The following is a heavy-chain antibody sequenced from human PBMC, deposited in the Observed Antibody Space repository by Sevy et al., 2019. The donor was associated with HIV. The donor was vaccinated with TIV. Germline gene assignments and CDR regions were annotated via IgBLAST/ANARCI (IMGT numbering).Heavy chain of an antibody. Sequence: ASVKVSCKVSGYTLTELSMHWVRQAPGKGLEWMGSFDPEDGETIYAQNFQGRVTVTEDRSTDTAYMELSSLRSEDTAVYYCATTKDYYDSSGYPFDYWGQGTLVTVSS. V-gene: IGHV1-24*01. CDR3: ATTKDYYDSSGYPFDY. D-gene: IGHD3-22*01. CDR1: GYTLTELS. J-gene: IGHJ4*02. CDR2: FDPEDGET.